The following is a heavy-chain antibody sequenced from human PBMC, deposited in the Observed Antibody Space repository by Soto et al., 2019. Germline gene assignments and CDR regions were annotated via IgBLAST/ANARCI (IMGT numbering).Heavy chain of an antibody. CDR2: IYPGDSDT. V-gene: IGHV5-51*01. J-gene: IGHJ6*02. Sequence: GESLKISCKGSGYSFTSYWIGWVRQMPGKGLEWMGIIYPGDSDTRYSPSFQGQVTISADKSISTAYLQWSSLKASDTAMYYCARFDVSKIIGPKYYYYYYGMDVWGQGTTVTVSS. CDR1: GYSFTSYW. D-gene: IGHD3-9*01. CDR3: ARFDVSKIIGPKYYYYYYGMDV.